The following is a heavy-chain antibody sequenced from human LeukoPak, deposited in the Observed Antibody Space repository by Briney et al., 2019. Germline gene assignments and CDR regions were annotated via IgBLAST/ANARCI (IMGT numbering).Heavy chain of an antibody. CDR3: ARDLDGDPGMAAAGTGGFDS. Sequence: GGSLRLSCAASGFTFSYYSMNWVRQAPGKGLEWVSSISSSSSYIYYADSVKGRFIISRDNDKDSLSLQMNSLRVDDTAIYYCARDLDGDPGMAAAGTGGFDSWGQGTLVTVSS. J-gene: IGHJ4*02. CDR1: GFTFSYYS. D-gene: IGHD6-13*01. CDR2: ISSSSSYI. V-gene: IGHV3-21*01.